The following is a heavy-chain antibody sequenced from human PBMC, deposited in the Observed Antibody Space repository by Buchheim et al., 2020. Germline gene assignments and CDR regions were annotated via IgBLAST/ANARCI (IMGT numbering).Heavy chain of an antibody. J-gene: IGHJ4*02. Sequence: EVQLVDSGGGLVQPGESLRLSCTASGFIFSGYAMSWVRQAPGKGLEWVSRISCSGATTFNADSVKGRFTISRDNSKNMLYLQMNSLRGEDTAVYFCAKGSRGYTNYYFDYWGQGT. CDR2: ISCSGATT. CDR3: AKGSRGYTNYYFDY. D-gene: IGHD4-11*01. V-gene: IGHV3-23*04. CDR1: GFIFSGYA.